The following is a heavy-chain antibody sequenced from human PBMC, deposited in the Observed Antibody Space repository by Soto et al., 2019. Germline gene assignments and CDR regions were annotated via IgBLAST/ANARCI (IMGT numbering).Heavy chain of an antibody. J-gene: IGHJ4*02. CDR3: ANLPLWFGEFVDY. CDR2: ISGSGGST. CDR1: GFTFSSYA. Sequence: EVQLLESGGGLVQPGGSLRLSCAASGFTFSSYAMSWVRQAPGKGLEWVSAISGSGGSTYYADAVKGRFTISTDNSKNTLYLQMNSLRAEDTAVYYCANLPLWFGEFVDYWGQGTLVTVSS. D-gene: IGHD3-10*01. V-gene: IGHV3-23*01.